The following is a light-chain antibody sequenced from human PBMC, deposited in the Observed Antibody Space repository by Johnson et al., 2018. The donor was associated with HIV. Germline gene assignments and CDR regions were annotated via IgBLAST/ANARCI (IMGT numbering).Light chain of an antibody. CDR3: GTWDSSLSAYV. V-gene: IGLV1-51*01. CDR1: SSNIGNNY. J-gene: IGLJ1*01. Sequence: HSVLTQPPSVSAAPGQKVTISCSGSSSNIGNNYVSWYQQLPGKAPKLLIYDNNKRPSGIPDRFSGSKSGTSATLGITGLQTGDEADYYCGTWDSSLSAYVFGTGTKVTVL. CDR2: DNN.